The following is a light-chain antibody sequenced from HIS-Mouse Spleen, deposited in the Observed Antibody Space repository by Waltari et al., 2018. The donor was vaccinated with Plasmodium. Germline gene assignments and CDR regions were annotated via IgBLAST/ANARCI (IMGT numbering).Light chain of an antibody. CDR1: QDISNY. CDR3: QQYDNLFT. J-gene: IGKJ3*01. Sequence: DIQMTQSPSSLSASVGDRVTITCQASQDISNYLNWYQQKPGKAPKLLIYDASNLETGFPSRFSGSGSGTEFTFTISSLQSEDIATYYCQQYDNLFTCGPGTKVDIK. CDR2: DAS. V-gene: IGKV1-33*01.